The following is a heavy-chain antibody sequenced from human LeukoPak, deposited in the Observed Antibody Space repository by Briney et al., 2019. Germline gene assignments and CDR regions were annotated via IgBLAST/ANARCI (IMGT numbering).Heavy chain of an antibody. CDR1: GFSFSSYT. Sequence: GSLRLSCAASGFSFSSYTMNWVRQAPGKGLEWVSYISSSSNTIYDADSVKGRFTISRDNAKNSLYLQMNSLRAEDTAVYYCARERGYSYGYSDYWGQGTLVTVSS. CDR3: ARERGYSYGYSDY. J-gene: IGHJ4*02. V-gene: IGHV3-48*01. CDR2: ISSSSNTI. D-gene: IGHD5-18*01.